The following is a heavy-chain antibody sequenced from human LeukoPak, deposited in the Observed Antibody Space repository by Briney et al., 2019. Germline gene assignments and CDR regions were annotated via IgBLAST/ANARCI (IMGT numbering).Heavy chain of an antibody. CDR2: ISSSGSTI. V-gene: IGHV3-48*03. CDR3: ARDQAPGNYDSYGMDV. J-gene: IGHJ6*02. Sequence: GGSLRLSCAASGFTFSSYEMNWVRQAPGKGLEWVSYISSSGSTIYYADSVKGRLTISRDNAKNSLYLQMNSLRAEDTAVYYCARDQAPGNYDSYGMDVWGQGTTVTVSS. CDR1: GFTFSSYE. D-gene: IGHD3-22*01.